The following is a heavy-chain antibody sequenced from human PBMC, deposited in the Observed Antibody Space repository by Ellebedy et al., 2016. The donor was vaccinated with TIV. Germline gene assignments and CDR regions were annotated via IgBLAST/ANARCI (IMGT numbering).Heavy chain of an antibody. J-gene: IGHJ4*02. CDR1: GYTFTTSG. D-gene: IGHD4-23*01. Sequence: ASVKVSXKAPGYTFTTSGITWVRQAPGQGLEWMGWISTNNAKTIYAQNLQGRVTMTTDTSTSTAYMELRSLKSDDTAVYYCARVPLPGKADYWGQGTLVTVSS. CDR2: ISTNNAKT. V-gene: IGHV1-18*01. CDR3: ARVPLPGKADY.